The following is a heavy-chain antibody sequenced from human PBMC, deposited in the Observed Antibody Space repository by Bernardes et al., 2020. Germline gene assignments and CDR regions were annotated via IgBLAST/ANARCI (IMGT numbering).Heavy chain of an antibody. CDR2: IYWDDDK. CDR3: AHGGSSSSGYSSSWYGGGWFDP. CDR1: LFSLSPSGVG. J-gene: IGHJ5*02. V-gene: IGHV2-5*02. Sequence: SGPTLWKPTQPLTLTCPFSLFSLSPSGVGVGWIRQPPGKALEWLALIYWDDDKRYSPSLKSRLTITKDTSKNQVVLTMTNMDPVDTATYYCAHGGSSSSGYSSSWYGGGWFDPWGQGTLVTVSS. D-gene: IGHD6-13*01.